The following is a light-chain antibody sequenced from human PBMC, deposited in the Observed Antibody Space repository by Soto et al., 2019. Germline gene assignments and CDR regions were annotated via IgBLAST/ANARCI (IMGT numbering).Light chain of an antibody. CDR2: EVS. V-gene: IGLV2-8*01. Sequence: QSVLTQPPSASGSPGQSVTISCTGTSSDVGGYNYVSWYQQHPGKAPKLMIYEVSKRPSGVPDRFSGSKSGNTASLTVSGLQADDEGDYYCSSYAGSNNLGVFGGGTQLTVL. J-gene: IGLJ2*01. CDR3: SSYAGSNNLGV. CDR1: SSDVGGYNY.